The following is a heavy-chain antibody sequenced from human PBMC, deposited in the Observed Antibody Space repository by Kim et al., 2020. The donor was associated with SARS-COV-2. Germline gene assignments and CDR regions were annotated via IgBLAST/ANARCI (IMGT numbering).Heavy chain of an antibody. V-gene: IGHV3-7*01. J-gene: IGHJ4*02. CDR1: GFTFSNYW. CDR2: IRQDGGEK. D-gene: IGHD5-12*01. CDR3: ARDAGGGGYDS. Sequence: GGSLRLSCVASGFTFSNYWMTWVRQAPGRGLEWVANIRQDGGEKFYVDSMKGRFTISRDNAKNTLYLQMNNLRDEDTAVYYCARDAGGGGYDSGGQGTLVTLSS.